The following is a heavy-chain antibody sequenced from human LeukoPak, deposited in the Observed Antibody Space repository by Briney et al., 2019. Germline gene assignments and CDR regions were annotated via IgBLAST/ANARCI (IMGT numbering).Heavy chain of an antibody. CDR2: IRYDGSNK. D-gene: IGHD3-22*01. J-gene: IGHJ4*02. CDR1: GFTFSSYG. V-gene: IGHV3-30*02. Sequence: GGSLRLSCAASGFTFSSYGMYWVRQAPGKGLEWVAFIRYDGSNKYYADSVKGRFTISRDNSKNTLYLQMNSLRAEDTAVYYCARGVRGYYDSGFDYWGQGTLVTVSS. CDR3: ARGVRGYYDSGFDY.